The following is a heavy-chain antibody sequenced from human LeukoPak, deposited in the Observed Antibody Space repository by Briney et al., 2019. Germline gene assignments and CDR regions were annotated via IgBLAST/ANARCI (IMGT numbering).Heavy chain of an antibody. Sequence: SETLSLTCTVSGGSISSGDYYWSWIRQPPGKGLEWIGYIYYSGSTYYNPSLKSRVTISVDTSKNQFSLKLSSVTAADTAVYYCAREGSQAPYYYYYGMDVWGQGTTVTVS. CDR3: AREGSQAPYYYYYGMDV. J-gene: IGHJ6*02. V-gene: IGHV4-30-4*01. CDR1: GGSISSGDYY. CDR2: IYYSGST. D-gene: IGHD6-6*01.